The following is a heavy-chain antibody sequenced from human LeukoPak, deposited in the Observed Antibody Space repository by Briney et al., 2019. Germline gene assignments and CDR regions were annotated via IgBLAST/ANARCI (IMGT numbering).Heavy chain of an antibody. J-gene: IGHJ4*02. CDR3: PAPGEVLTGHSTHFDY. D-gene: IGHD3-9*01. Sequence: SETLSLTCTVYGGSISSYYWSWILQPPGKGLEWIGEIYYSGSTNYNPSLKSRVTISVDTSKNQFSLKMSSVTAADTAVYAGPAPGEVLTGHSTHFDYWGQGTLVTVSP. CDR2: IYYSGST. CDR1: GGSISSYY. V-gene: IGHV4-59*12.